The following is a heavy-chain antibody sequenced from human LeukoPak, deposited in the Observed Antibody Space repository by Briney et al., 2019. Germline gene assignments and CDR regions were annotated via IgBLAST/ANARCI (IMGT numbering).Heavy chain of an antibody. J-gene: IGHJ4*02. V-gene: IGHV3-33*08. D-gene: IGHD2-15*01. Sequence: GGSLRLSRAASGFTFSSYGMHWVRQAPGKGLEWVAFIWYDGSNKYYADSVKGRFTISRDNSRNTLFLQMNSLRAEDTAVYYCATDRATQYFDYWGQGTLVSVSS. CDR2: IWYDGSNK. CDR1: GFTFSSYG. CDR3: ATDRATQYFDY.